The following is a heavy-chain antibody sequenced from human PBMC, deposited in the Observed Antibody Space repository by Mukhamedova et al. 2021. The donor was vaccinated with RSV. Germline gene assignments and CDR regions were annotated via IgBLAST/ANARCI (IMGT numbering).Heavy chain of an antibody. J-gene: IGHJ4*02. CDR2: SGGST. D-gene: IGHD2-8*01. V-gene: IGHV3-53*01. Sequence: SGGSTYYADSVKGRFTISRDNSKNTLYLQMNSLRAEDTAVYCCSRGEMVYAIIDYXGLCTLVTLFS. CDR3: SRGEMVYAIIDY.